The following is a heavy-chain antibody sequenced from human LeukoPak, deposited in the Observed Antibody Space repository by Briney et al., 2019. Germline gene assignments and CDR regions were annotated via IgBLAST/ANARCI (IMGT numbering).Heavy chain of an antibody. CDR3: ARDRTVVTNYFDY. CDR1: GGTFSSYA. V-gene: IGHV1-69*01. D-gene: IGHD4-23*01. Sequence: SVKVSCKASGGTFSSYAISWVGQAPGQGLEWMGGIIPIFGTANYAQKFQGRVTITADESTSTAYMELSSLRSEDTAVYYCARDRTVVTNYFDYWGQGTLVTVSS. CDR2: IIPIFGTA. J-gene: IGHJ4*02.